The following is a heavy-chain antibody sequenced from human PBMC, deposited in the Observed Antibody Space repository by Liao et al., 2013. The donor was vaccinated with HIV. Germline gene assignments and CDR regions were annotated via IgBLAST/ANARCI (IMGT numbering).Heavy chain of an antibody. J-gene: IGHJ5*02. CDR1: GVSINNDNHI. Sequence: VQLQESGPGLVQASQTLSLTCSVSGVSINNDNHIWTWFRQPAGKGLEWIGRIFPIGTTNYKSSLKSRVTISLDMSKNQFFLSLRSVTVADSGVYFCARTDQYYDFWNGYENWFDPWGPGTLVTVSS. CDR2: IFPIGTT. CDR3: ARTDQYYDFWNGYENWFDP. D-gene: IGHD3-3*01. V-gene: IGHV4-61*02.